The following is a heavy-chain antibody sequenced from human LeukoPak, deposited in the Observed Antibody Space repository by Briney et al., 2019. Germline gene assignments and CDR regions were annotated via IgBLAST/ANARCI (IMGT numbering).Heavy chain of an antibody. V-gene: IGHV4-59*08. CDR1: GFGFSSSW. J-gene: IGHJ4*02. CDR2: IYYSGST. D-gene: IGHD1-26*01. Sequence: TGGSLRLSCAASGFGFSSSWMSWIRQPPGKGLEWIGYIYYSGSTNYNPSLKSRVTISVDTSKNQFSLKLSSVTAADTAVYYCARHGSGGSLKDWGQGTLVTVSS. CDR3: ARHGSGGSLKD.